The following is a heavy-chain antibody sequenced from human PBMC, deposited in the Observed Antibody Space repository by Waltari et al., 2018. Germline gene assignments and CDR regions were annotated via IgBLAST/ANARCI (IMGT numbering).Heavy chain of an antibody. J-gene: IGHJ4*02. CDR2: IYNDGTK. CDR1: GFTVSPQY. CDR3: ATDGDGDCSLCLAQ. V-gene: IGHV3-53*01. Sequence: EVQLVESGGGVIQPGGSLILSCAASGFTVSPQYMSWVRQAPGKGLEWVSVIYNDGTKLYADSVKGRFTVSRDNSKNMVHLQMDSLRAEDTAVYYCATDGDGDCSLCLAQWGQGTLVTVSS. D-gene: IGHD2-21*02.